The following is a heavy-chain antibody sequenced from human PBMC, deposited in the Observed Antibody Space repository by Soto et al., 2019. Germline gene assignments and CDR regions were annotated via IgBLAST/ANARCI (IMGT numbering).Heavy chain of an antibody. CDR2: IYYSGST. D-gene: IGHD2-8*01. CDR3: ARSAPLYCTNRVCRDNWFDT. Sequence: PSETLSLTCTVSGGSISSYYWSWIRQPPGKGLEWIGYIYYSGSTNYNRSLKSRVTISVDTSKNQFSLKLSSVTAADTAVYYCARSAPLYCTNRVCRDNWFDTWGQGTLVTVSS. J-gene: IGHJ5*01. V-gene: IGHV4-59*01. CDR1: GGSISSYY.